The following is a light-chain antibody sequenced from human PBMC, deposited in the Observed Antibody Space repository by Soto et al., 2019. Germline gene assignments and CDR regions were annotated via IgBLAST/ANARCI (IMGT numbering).Light chain of an antibody. J-gene: IGLJ1*01. CDR1: SSNIGSDY. V-gene: IGLV1-47*01. CDR3: AAWDDSLSGYV. CDR2: RNN. Sequence: QSALTQPPSASGTPGQRVTSSCSGSSSNIGSDYVYWYQQFPGTAPKLLIYRNNQRPSGVPDRFSGSKSGTSASLAISGLRSEDEADYYCAAWDDSLSGYVFGTGTKLTVL.